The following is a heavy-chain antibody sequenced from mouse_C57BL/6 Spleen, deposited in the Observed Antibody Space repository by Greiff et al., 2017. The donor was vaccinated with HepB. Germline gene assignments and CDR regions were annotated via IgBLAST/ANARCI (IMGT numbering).Heavy chain of an antibody. CDR2: IDPSDSET. Sequence: VQLQQPGAELVRPGSSVKLSCKASGYTFTSYWMHWVKQRPIQGLEWIGNIDPSDSETHYNQKFKDKATLTVDKSSSTAYMQLSSLTSEDSAVYYGARRGAYGLDVWGTGTTVTVSS. V-gene: IGHV1-52*01. CDR3: ARRGAYGLDV. D-gene: IGHD1-1*01. J-gene: IGHJ1*03. CDR1: GYTFTSYW.